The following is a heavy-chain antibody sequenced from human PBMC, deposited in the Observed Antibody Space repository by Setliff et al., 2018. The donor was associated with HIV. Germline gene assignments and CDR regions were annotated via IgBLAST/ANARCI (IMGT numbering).Heavy chain of an antibody. V-gene: IGHV3-30*02. CDR3: ASPTAIPH. J-gene: IGHJ4*02. D-gene: IGHD2-21*02. CDR2: ISSDGNYK. CDR1: GFIFSAYN. Sequence: QPGGSLRLSCAASGFIFSAYNMHWARPAPGKGLEWVTFISSDGNYKIYADSVKGRFTVSRDNSKNTVYLQVNSLRPEDTAVYYCASPTAIPHWGQGTLVTVSS.